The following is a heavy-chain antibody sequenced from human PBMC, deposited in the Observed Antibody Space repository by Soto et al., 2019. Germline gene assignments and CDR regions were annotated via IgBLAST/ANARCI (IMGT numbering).Heavy chain of an antibody. V-gene: IGHV4-34*01. CDR2: INHSGST. CDR3: ARARRGYSYGHFEY. CDR1: GGSFSGYY. J-gene: IGHJ4*02. D-gene: IGHD5-18*01. Sequence: PSETLSLTCAVYGGSFSGYYWSWIRQPPGKGLEWIGEINHSGSTNYNPSLKSRVTISVDTSKNQFSLKLSSVTAADTAVYYCARARRGYSYGHFEYWGQGTLVTV.